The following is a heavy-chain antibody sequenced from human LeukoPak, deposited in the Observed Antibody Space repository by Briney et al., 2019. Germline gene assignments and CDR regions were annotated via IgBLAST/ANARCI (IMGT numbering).Heavy chain of an antibody. Sequence: PGGTLRLSCAASGFTFSSYGMSWVRQAPGKGLEWVSAISGSGGSTYYADSVKGRFTISRDNAKNTLYLQMNSLRAEDTAVYYCARQRGVIWRDFDYWGQGTLVTVSS. CDR3: ARQRGVIWRDFDY. CDR2: ISGSGGST. J-gene: IGHJ4*02. V-gene: IGHV3-23*01. D-gene: IGHD3-10*01. CDR1: GFTFSSYG.